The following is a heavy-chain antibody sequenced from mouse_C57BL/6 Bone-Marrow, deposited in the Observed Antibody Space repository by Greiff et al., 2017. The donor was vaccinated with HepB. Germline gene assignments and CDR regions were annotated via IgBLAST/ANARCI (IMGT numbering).Heavy chain of an antibody. CDR3: ARPITTVVAPMDY. V-gene: IGHV1-19*01. Sequence: EVQLQQSGPVLVKPGASVKMSCKASGYTFTDYYMNWVKQSHGKSLEWIGVINPYNGGTSYNQKFKGKATLTVDKSSSTAYMELNSLTSEDSAVYYCARPITTVVAPMDYWGQGTSVTVSS. CDR2: INPYNGGT. D-gene: IGHD1-1*01. CDR1: GYTFTDYY. J-gene: IGHJ4*01.